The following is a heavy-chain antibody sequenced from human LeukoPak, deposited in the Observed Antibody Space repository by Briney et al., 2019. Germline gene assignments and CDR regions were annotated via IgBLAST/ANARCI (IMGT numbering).Heavy chain of an antibody. J-gene: IGHJ6*03. CDR2: ISGSGGSK. V-gene: IGHV3-23*01. D-gene: IGHD3-9*01. CDR1: GSIFSSYA. Sequence: GGSLRLSCAASGSIFSSYAMCWVRQAAGKGQELVSAISGSGGSKYYADSERGRFTISRDNYKYTLNLPMSTPTAEDTAVYYCAKAGFDIWTGYSAWDYYYYMDVWGKGTTVTVTS. CDR3: AKAGFDIWTGYSAWDYYYYMDV.